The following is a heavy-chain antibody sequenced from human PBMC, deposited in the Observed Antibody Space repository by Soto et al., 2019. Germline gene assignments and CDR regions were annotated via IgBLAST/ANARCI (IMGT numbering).Heavy chain of an antibody. Sequence: QLVESGGGVVRPGTSLRLSCSASGFPFGSRAMHWVRQAPGKGLEWVAIISYDGKSTYYSAPVKGRFFISRDNSQNTLYRQMNSLTTEDTTLYYWARNLRLGSSFDFNAFSDAAFDVWGRRPMVNVSS. CDR1: GFPFGSRA. CDR2: ISYDGKST. D-gene: IGHD6-6*01. J-gene: IGHJ3*01. CDR3: ARNLRLGSSFDFNAFSDAAFDV. V-gene: IGHV3-30*03.